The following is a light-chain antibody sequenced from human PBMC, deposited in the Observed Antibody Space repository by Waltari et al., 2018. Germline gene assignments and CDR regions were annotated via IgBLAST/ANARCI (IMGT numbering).Light chain of an antibody. Sequence: VLTQSPGTLSLSPGERATLSCRASQRLTKNYLAWYQQKPGQAPRLLSYGASSRAAGIPDRFSGSGSGTDFTLTISRLEPDDFAVYYCQQYGSSIMYTFGQGTKLEIK. CDR1: QRLTKNY. V-gene: IGKV3-20*01. J-gene: IGKJ2*01. CDR3: QQYGSSIMYT. CDR2: GAS.